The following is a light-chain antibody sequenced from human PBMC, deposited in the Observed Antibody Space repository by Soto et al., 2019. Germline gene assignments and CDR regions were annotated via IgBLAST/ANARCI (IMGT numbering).Light chain of an antibody. Sequence: EIVMTQAPAILSLSPGERATLSCRASQSVSSSYLSWYQQKPGQAPRLLIYGASTRATGIPARFSGSGSGTDSTLTISSLQPEDFAVYFCQHDYNMPWKFGKGTKVDI. CDR3: QHDYNMPWK. J-gene: IGKJ1*01. CDR2: GAS. CDR1: QSVSSSY. V-gene: IGKV3D-7*01.